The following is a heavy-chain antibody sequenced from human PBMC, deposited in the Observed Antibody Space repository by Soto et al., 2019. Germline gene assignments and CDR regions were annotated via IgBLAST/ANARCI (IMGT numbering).Heavy chain of an antibody. CDR3: AREPDGYNKGPYYFDY. J-gene: IGHJ4*02. CDR2: ISAYNGNT. Sequence: ASVKVSCKASGYTFTSYGISWVRQAPGQGLEWVGWISAYNGNTNYAQKLQGRVTMTTDTSTSTAYMELRSLRSDDTAVYYCAREPDGYNKGPYYFDYWGQGTLVTVSS. V-gene: IGHV1-18*04. D-gene: IGHD5-12*01. CDR1: GYTFTSYG.